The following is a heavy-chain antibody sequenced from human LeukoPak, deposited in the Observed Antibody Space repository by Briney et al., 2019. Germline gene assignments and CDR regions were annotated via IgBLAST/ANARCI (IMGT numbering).Heavy chain of an antibody. Sequence: GASVKVSCKASGYTFTSYYMHWVRQAPGQGLEWMGIINPSGGSTSYAQKFQGRVTMTSDTSTSTVYMEVSSLRSEDTAVYYCARVYKVGDGLDYWGQGALVTVSS. V-gene: IGHV1-46*01. CDR3: ARVYKVGDGLDY. J-gene: IGHJ4*02. D-gene: IGHD5-24*01. CDR2: INPSGGST. CDR1: GYTFTSYY.